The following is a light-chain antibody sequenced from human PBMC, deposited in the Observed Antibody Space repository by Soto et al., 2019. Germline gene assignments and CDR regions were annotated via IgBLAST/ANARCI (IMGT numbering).Light chain of an antibody. CDR1: SSNIGAGYD. Sequence: QSVLTQPPSVSGAPGQRVTISCTGSSSNIGAGYDVHWYQQLPGTAPTLLISGNTDRPSGVPDRFSGSKSGTSASLAITGLQTVDEGDYYCQSFDRSLSAWVFGGGTQVTV. CDR2: GNT. V-gene: IGLV1-40*01. CDR3: QSFDRSLSAWV. J-gene: IGLJ3*02.